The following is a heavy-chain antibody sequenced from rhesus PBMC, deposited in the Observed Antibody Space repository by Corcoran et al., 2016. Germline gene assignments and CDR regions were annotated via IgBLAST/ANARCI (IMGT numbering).Heavy chain of an antibody. J-gene: IGHJ2*01. CDR2: ISYRERS. V-gene: IGHV4-127*01. CDR1: GYSISSGYG. Sequence: QVQLQESGPGLVKPSETLSLTCAVSGYSISSGYGWSWIRQPPGRGLAWIGYISYRERSDYSPTYKSRVTSSKDTSKNQFSLKLTSVTAADTAVYYCARDRSSNWYFDIWGPGTPITISS. CDR3: ARDRSSNWYFDI. D-gene: IGHD6-43*01.